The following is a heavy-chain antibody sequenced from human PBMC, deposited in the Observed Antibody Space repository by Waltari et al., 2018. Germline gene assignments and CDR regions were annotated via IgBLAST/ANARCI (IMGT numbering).Heavy chain of an antibody. Sequence: EVRLVESGGGLVKPGGSLSLSCAASGFTFSSYAMNWVSQAPGKGLEWVAGLSASGSRTFYAASVKGRFTISRDNSNNTLYAQMTSLTPEDTATYYCAMSLTVLVRADHWGQGTLVAVSS. D-gene: IGHD1-26*01. CDR2: LSASGSRT. J-gene: IGHJ4*02. V-gene: IGHV3-23*04. CDR1: GFTFSSYA. CDR3: AMSLTVLVRADH.